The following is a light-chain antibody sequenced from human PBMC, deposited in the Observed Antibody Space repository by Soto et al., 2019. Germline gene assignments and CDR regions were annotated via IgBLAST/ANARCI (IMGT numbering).Light chain of an antibody. Sequence: QSALTQPPSASGSPGQSVTISCTGTSSDVGKYDYVSWYQQHPGKAPKLIIYEIFNRPSGVSHRFSGSKSGNSASLTISGLQAEDEADYYCSSYTTNNAHVFGGGTKHTVL. J-gene: IGLJ2*01. CDR3: SSYTTNNAHV. V-gene: IGLV2-14*01. CDR1: SSDVGKYDY. CDR2: EIF.